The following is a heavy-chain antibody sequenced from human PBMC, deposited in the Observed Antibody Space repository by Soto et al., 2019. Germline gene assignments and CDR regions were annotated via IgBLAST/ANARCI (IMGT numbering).Heavy chain of an antibody. J-gene: IGHJ4*02. Sequence: ASETLSLTCAVSGGSSSSGGYSWSWIRQPPGKGLEWIGYIYHSGSTYYNPSLKSRVTISVDRSKNQFSLKLSSVTAADTAVYYCARLVYDSSGYRPGWGQGTLVTVSS. CDR3: ARLVYDSSGYRPG. D-gene: IGHD3-22*01. V-gene: IGHV4-30-2*01. CDR1: GGSSSSGGYS. CDR2: IYHSGST.